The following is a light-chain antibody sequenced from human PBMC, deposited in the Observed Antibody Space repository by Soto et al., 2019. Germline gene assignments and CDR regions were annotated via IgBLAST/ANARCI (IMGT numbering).Light chain of an antibody. CDR1: QSVNIN. CDR2: AAS. Sequence: EIVLTQSPVTLSVSPGERATLSCWCSQSVNINLAWYQQKPGQAPRLLIYAASTRATGIPDRFSGSGSGTEFTLTISSLQSEDFAVYYCQQYNNWPRTFGQGTKVDIK. V-gene: IGKV3-15*01. J-gene: IGKJ1*01. CDR3: QQYNNWPRT.